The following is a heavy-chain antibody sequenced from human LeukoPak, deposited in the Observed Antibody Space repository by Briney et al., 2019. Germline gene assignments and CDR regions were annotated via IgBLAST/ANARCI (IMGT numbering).Heavy chain of an antibody. J-gene: IGHJ4*02. CDR1: GGSFSGYY. Sequence: SETLSLTCAVYGGSFSGYYWSWIRQPPGKGLEWIGEINHSGSTYYNPSLKSRVTISVDTSKNQFSLKLSSVTAADTAVYYCARGRATPARFDYWGQGTLVTVSS. CDR2: INHSGST. V-gene: IGHV4-34*01. CDR3: ARGRATPARFDY.